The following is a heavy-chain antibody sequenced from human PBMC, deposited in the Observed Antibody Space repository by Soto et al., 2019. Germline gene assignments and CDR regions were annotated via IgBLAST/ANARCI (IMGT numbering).Heavy chain of an antibody. V-gene: IGHV3-74*01. Sequence: GGSLRLSCAASGLTFSSYCMYWVRQAPGQGLVWVSRINSDGSTTNYADSVKGRFTISRDNAKNTLYLQMNSLRAEDTAVYYCVRHRLTMDVFGQGTPVPVCS. CDR2: INSDGSTT. CDR3: VRHRLTMDV. D-gene: IGHD3-9*01. CDR1: GLTFSSYC. J-gene: IGHJ6*02.